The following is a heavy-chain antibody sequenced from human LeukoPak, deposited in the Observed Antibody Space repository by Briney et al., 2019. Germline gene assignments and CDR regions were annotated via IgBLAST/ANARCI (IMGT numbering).Heavy chain of an antibody. J-gene: IGHJ4*02. Sequence: GGSLRLSCAASGFTFSTYAMHWVRQAPGKGLEWVALLSYDGLYKYYADSVMGRFTISRDRSKKTLYLQMNSLRAEDTAVYYCARGVSGYYYLDYWGQGTLVTVSS. V-gene: IGHV3-30-3*01. CDR2: LSYDGLYK. CDR3: ARGVSGYYYLDY. D-gene: IGHD3-3*01. CDR1: GFTFSTYA.